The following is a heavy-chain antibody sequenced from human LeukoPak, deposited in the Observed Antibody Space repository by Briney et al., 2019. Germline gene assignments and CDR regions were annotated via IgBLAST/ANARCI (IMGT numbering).Heavy chain of an antibody. V-gene: IGHV4-59*08. D-gene: IGHD4-11*01. J-gene: IGHJ4*02. CDR3: ATLAGVGNYDSSY. CDR1: GSSISGYY. CDR2: IYYSGST. Sequence: SETLSLTCTVSGSSISGYYWNWIRQPPGKGLEWIGYIYYSGSTNYNPSLKSRVTISFDTSKNQFSLRLSSVTAADTAVYYCATLAGVGNYDSSYWGQGTLVTVSS.